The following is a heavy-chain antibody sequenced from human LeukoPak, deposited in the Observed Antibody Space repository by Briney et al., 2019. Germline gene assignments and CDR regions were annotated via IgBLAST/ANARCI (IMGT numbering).Heavy chain of an antibody. J-gene: IGHJ4*02. CDR1: GFTFSTYN. CDR2: ISSGSTTI. D-gene: IGHD4-17*01. CDR3: ARIRDYGDYSGDY. Sequence: GGSLRLSCAASGFTFSTYNMKWVRQPPGKGLEWVSFISSGSTTIYYADSAKGRFTISRDNTKNSLYLQMNSLRDEDTAVYYCARIRDYGDYSGDYWGQGTLVTVSS. V-gene: IGHV3-48*02.